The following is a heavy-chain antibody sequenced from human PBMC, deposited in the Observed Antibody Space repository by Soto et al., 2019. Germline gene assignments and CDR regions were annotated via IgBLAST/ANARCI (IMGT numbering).Heavy chain of an antibody. CDR3: APSYDSSGYYSDP. CDR2: IIHILGIA. Sequence: QVQLVQSGAEVKKPGSSVKVSCKASGGTFSSYTISWVRQAPGQGLEWMGRIIHILGIANYAQKFQGRVTITADKSTSTDYMELSSLRSEDTAVYYCAPSYDSSGYYSDPWGQGTLVTVSS. D-gene: IGHD3-22*01. CDR1: GGTFSSYT. J-gene: IGHJ5*02. V-gene: IGHV1-69*02.